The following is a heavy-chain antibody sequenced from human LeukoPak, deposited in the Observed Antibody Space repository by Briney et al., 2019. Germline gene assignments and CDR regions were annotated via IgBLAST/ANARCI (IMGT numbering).Heavy chain of an antibody. CDR1: GFTFSSYA. CDR3: AKVRTGHSYGFDY. D-gene: IGHD5-18*01. Sequence: PGGSLRLSCAASGFTFSSYAMSWVRQAPGKGLEWVSAISGSGGSTYYADSVKGRFTISRDNSKNTLYLQMNSLGAEDTAVYYCAKVRTGHSYGFDYWGQGTLVTVSS. CDR2: ISGSGGST. V-gene: IGHV3-23*01. J-gene: IGHJ4*02.